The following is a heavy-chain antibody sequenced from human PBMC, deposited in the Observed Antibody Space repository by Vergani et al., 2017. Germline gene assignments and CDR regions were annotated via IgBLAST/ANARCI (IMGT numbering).Heavy chain of an antibody. V-gene: IGHV4-34*02. D-gene: IGHD3-10*01. CDR1: GGSLSGYF. CDR3: ASRRPRLNLGSKSNAGTFDS. Sequence: QVHLQQRGAGVLKPSETLSLTCGVIGGSLSGYFWSWIRPSPGRGLEWIGEITAIGSAKYSPSATSRVTISVDTSRGEFTLTVTCVTAEDTGLYFCASRRPRLNLGSKSNAGTFDSWGQGTLVTVSS. CDR2: ITAIGSA. J-gene: IGHJ4*02.